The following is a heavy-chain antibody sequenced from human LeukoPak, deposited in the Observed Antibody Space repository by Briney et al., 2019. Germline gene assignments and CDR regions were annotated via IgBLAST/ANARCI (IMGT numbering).Heavy chain of an antibody. D-gene: IGHD6-13*01. Sequence: PSETLSLTCTVSGGSISSGGYYWSWIRQPPGKGLEWIGYIYHSGSTYYNPSLKSRVTISVDTSKNQFSLKLSSVTAADTAVYYCARVSSSWYIIDYWGQGTLVTVSS. J-gene: IGHJ4*02. CDR3: ARVSSSWYIIDY. CDR2: IYHSGST. V-gene: IGHV4-30-2*01. CDR1: GGSISSGGYY.